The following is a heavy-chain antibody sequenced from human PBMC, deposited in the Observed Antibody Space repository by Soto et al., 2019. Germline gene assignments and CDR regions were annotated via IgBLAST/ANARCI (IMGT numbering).Heavy chain of an antibody. CDR3: AREGEADYSNYEWQGFDY. V-gene: IGHV6-1*01. J-gene: IGHJ4*02. D-gene: IGHD4-4*01. Sequence: KQSQTLSLTCAISGDSVSSNSAAWNWIRQSPSRGLEWLGRTYYRSKWYNDYAVSVKSRITINPDTSKNQFSLQLNSVTPEDTAVYYCAREGEADYSNYEWQGFDYWGQGTLVTVSS. CDR2: TYYRSKWYN. CDR1: GDSVSSNSAA.